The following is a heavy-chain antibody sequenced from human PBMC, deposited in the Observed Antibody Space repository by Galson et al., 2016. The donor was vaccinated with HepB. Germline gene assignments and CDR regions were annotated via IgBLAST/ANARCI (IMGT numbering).Heavy chain of an antibody. J-gene: IGHJ6*02. Sequence: SVKVSCKASGYTFTSYAMHWVRQAPGQRLEWMGWINAGNGNTKYSQKFQGRVTITRDTSARTAYMELSSLRSEDTAVYYCARWCSSTSFHGGMDVWGQGTTVTVSS. D-gene: IGHD2-2*01. CDR3: ARWCSSTSFHGGMDV. CDR2: INAGNGNT. CDR1: GYTFTSYA. V-gene: IGHV1-3*01.